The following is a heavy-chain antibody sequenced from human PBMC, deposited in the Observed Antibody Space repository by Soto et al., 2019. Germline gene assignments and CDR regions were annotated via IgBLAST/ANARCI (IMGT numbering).Heavy chain of an antibody. CDR2: INQSGST. Sequence: QVQLQQLGAGLLTPSATLSLPCAVYGGSFSGYYWSCIPQPPGKGLEWIGEINQSGSTNYNPSLKSRDATSVDTSKIQFSLKRSSVTAADTAVYYCARGTKQQLDIVRGYWYFDLWGRGTLVTVSS. D-gene: IGHD6-13*01. V-gene: IGHV4-34*01. CDR1: GGSFSGYY. J-gene: IGHJ2*01. CDR3: ARGTKQQLDIVRGYWYFDL.